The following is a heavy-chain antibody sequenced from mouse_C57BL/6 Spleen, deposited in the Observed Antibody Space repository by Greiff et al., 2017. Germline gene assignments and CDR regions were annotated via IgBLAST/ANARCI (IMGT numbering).Heavy chain of an antibody. Sequence: EVQLVESGGGLVQPGGSLSLSCAASGFTFTDYYMSWVRQPPGKALEWLGFIRNKANGYTTEYSASVKGRFTISRDNSQSILYLQMNALRAEDSATEYSARYRWLLRAMDYWGQGTSVTVSS. CDR2: IRNKANGYTT. V-gene: IGHV7-3*01. CDR1: GFTFTDYY. CDR3: ARYRWLLRAMDY. J-gene: IGHJ4*01. D-gene: IGHD2-3*01.